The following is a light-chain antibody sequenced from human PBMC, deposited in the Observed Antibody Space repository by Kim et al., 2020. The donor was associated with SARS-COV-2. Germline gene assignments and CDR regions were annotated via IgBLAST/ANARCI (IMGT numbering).Light chain of an antibody. CDR1: KLGTKS. V-gene: IGLV3-1*01. Sequence: SVSPGQTARITWSGDKLGTKSSCWYQQRPGRSPVLVISEDTKRPSGIPEPFSGSNSGNTATLTITGTLDMDEADYYCQAWDSTTLLFGGGTQLTVL. CDR2: EDT. J-gene: IGLJ2*01. CDR3: QAWDSTTLL.